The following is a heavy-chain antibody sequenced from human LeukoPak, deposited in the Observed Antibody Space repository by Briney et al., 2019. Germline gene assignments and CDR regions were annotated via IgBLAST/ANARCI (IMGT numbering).Heavy chain of an antibody. J-gene: IGHJ3*02. Sequence: GESLKISCKGSGYNFTNYWIGWVRQMPGKGLEWMGIIYPGDSDTRYSPSFQGQVTISADKSISTAYLQWSSLKASETAMYYCANGDSGSDNALDIWGQEAMVTVSS. CDR2: IYPGDSDT. D-gene: IGHD1-26*01. CDR3: ANGDSGSDNALDI. CDR1: GYNFTNYW. V-gene: IGHV5-51*01.